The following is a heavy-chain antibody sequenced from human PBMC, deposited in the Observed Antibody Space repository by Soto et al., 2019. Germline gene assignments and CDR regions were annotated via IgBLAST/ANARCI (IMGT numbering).Heavy chain of an antibody. D-gene: IGHD5-18*01. V-gene: IGHV3-33*01. J-gene: IGHJ4*02. CDR2: IRYDGNEF. CDR3: ARSLTDSYGAYFFDH. Sequence: QVQLVESGGGVVQPGRSLRLSCAASGFTFSSYAMHWVRQVPGKGLEWVALIRYDGNEFFYVDSVKGRFTISRDNSENMLYLQMNSLTAEDTALYYCARSLTDSYGAYFFDHWGQGALVTVSS. CDR1: GFTFSSYA.